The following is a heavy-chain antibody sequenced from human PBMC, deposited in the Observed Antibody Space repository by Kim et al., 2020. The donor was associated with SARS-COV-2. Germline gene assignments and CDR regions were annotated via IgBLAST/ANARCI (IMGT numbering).Heavy chain of an antibody. D-gene: IGHD5-18*01. CDR2: IYSSGNT. Sequence: SETLSLTCTVSGDSVTSGGYYWSWIRQRPGKGLEWTGHIYSSGNTYYSPSLKSRITISVDESENQFSLKLTSVTAADTAIYYCARRGRDTAMVTGYFDTWGQGTLVIVSS. CDR1: GDSVTSGGYY. J-gene: IGHJ5*01. V-gene: IGHV4-31*03. CDR3: ARRGRDTAMVTGYFDT.